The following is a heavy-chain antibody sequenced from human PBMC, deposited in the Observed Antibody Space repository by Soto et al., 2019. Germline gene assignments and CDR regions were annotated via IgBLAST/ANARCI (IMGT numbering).Heavy chain of an antibody. CDR2: ISTYNGNT. Sequence: QVQLVQSGAEVKKPGASVKVSCKASGYTFTSYGISWVRQAPGQGLEWMGWISTYNGNTNYAQKLQGRVTMTTDTATSTAYMELRSLRSDDTAVYYCARDGQTTMVRGVRVGSHNYYGMDVWGQGTTVTVSS. J-gene: IGHJ6*02. V-gene: IGHV1-18*04. CDR1: GYTFTSYG. CDR3: ARDGQTTMVRGVRVGSHNYYGMDV. D-gene: IGHD3-10*01.